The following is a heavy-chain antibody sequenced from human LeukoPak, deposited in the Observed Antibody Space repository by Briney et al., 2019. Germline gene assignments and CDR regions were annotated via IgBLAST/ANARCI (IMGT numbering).Heavy chain of an antibody. CDR2: INHSGGT. Sequence: SETLSLTCAVYGGSFSVYYWSWIRQPPGKGLEWIGEINHSGGTKYNPSLKSRVTISVDTSKNQFSLKMSSVTAADTAMYYCARVKDPGGYYYYYYMDVWGKGTTVTVSS. J-gene: IGHJ6*03. V-gene: IGHV4-34*01. CDR1: GGSFSVYY. CDR3: ARVKDPGGYYYYYYMDV. D-gene: IGHD3-16*01.